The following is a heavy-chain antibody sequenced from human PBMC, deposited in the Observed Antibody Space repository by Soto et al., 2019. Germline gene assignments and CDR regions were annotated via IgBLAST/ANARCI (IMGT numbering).Heavy chain of an antibody. D-gene: IGHD6-13*01. V-gene: IGHV3-30-3*01. CDR3: PRRGGGQQLVERSGWFDP. CDR2: ISYDGSNK. J-gene: IGHJ5*02. CDR1: GFTFGSYA. Sequence: QVQLVESGGGVVQPGRSLRLSCAASGFTFGSYAMHWVRQAPGKGLEWVAVISYDGSNKYYADSVNGRFTISRDSSKNTLSLQMNSLRAEDPAVYYCPRRGGGQQLVERSGWFDPWGQGTLVTVSS.